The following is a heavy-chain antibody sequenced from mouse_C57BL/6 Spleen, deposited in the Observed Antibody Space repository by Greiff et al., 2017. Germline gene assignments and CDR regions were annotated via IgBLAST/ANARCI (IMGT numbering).Heavy chain of an antibody. CDR2: INPNNGGT. CDR3: ARRDDGYDGYYFDY. J-gene: IGHJ2*01. D-gene: IGHD2-2*01. V-gene: IGHV1-18*01. Sequence: EVQLQQSGPELVKPGASVKISCKASGYTFTDYNMDWVKQSHGKSLEWIGDINPNNGGTIYNQKFKGKATLTVDKSSSTAYMQLRSLTSEDTAVYYCARRDDGYDGYYFDYWGQGTTLTVSA. CDR1: GYTFTDYN.